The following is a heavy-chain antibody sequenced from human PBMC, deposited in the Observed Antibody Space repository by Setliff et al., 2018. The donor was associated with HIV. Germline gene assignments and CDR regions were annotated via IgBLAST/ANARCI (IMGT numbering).Heavy chain of an antibody. Sequence: PGGSLRLSCAASGFSFSNYWMHWVRQAPGKGLVWVSRINSDGSSTSYADSVKGRFTISRDNPKKSLYLQMNSLRADDTAVYYCARAFSGYYFDYWGQGTLVTVSS. D-gene: IGHD3-3*01. J-gene: IGHJ4*02. CDR1: GFSFSNYW. CDR2: INSDGSST. V-gene: IGHV3-74*01. CDR3: ARAFSGYYFDY.